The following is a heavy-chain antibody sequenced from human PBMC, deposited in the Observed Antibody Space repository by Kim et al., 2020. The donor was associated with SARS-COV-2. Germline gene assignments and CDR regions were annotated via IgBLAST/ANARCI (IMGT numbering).Heavy chain of an antibody. J-gene: IGHJ3*02. D-gene: IGHD3-10*01. V-gene: IGHV1-18*01. CDR3: ARAGRVVRGVTDDAFDI. CDR2: ISAYNGNT. CDR1: GYTFTSYG. Sequence: ASVKVSCKASGYTFTSYGISWVRQAPGQGLEWMGWISAYNGNTNYAQKLQGRVTMTTDTSTSTAYMELRSLRSDDTAVYYCARAGRVVRGVTDDAFDIWGQGTMVTVSS.